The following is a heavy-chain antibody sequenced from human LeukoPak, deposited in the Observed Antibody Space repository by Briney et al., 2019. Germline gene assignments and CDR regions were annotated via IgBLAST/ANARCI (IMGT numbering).Heavy chain of an antibody. CDR2: IYYSGST. D-gene: IGHD6-19*01. V-gene: IGHV4-39*01. CDR3: ARGGIAVAGTVAFDI. J-gene: IGHJ3*02. Sequence: PSETLSLTCTVSGGSISSSSYYWGWIRQPPGKGLEWIGSIYYSGSTYYNPSLKSLVTISVDTSKNQFSLKLSSVTAADTAVYYCARGGIAVAGTVAFDIWGQGTMVTVSS. CDR1: GGSISSSSYY.